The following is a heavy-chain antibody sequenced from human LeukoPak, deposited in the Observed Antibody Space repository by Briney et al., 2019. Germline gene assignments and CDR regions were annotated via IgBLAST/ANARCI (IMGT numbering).Heavy chain of an antibody. V-gene: IGHV1-69*05. CDR1: GDTFCSYA. Sequence: GSSVKVSCKASGDTFCSYAISWVRQAPGHGLEWMGRIIPIFGTANYAQKFQGRVTITTDESTSTAYMELSSLRSEDTAVYYCARASLYCSGGSCYHIAEYFQQWGQGTLVTVSS. D-gene: IGHD2-15*01. CDR3: ARASLYCSGGSCYHIAEYFQQ. J-gene: IGHJ1*01. CDR2: IIPIFGTA.